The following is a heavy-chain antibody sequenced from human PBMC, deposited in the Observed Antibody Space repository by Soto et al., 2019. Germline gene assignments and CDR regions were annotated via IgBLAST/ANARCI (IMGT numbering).Heavy chain of an antibody. J-gene: IGHJ5*02. Sequence: PSETLSLTCTVSGGSISSSSYYWGWIRQPPGKGMEWIGNIYYSGSTYYNPSLKSRVTISVDTSKNQFSLKLSSVTAADTVVYYCARIGEQQLGARFDPWGQGTLVTVSS. CDR2: IYYSGST. V-gene: IGHV4-39*01. D-gene: IGHD6-13*01. CDR3: ARIGEQQLGARFDP. CDR1: GGSISSSSYY.